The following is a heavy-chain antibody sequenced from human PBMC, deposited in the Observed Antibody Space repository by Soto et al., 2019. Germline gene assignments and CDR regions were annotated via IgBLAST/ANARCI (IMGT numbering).Heavy chain of an antibody. D-gene: IGHD6-19*01. CDR3: GPRGAVADPRGY. Sequence: QVQLQQWGAGLLKPSETLSLTCAVYGGSFSDFYWTWIRQPPGKGLEWIGEINHSGRTNYNPSLRSRVAISVDTSKNQFSLNLTAVTAADTAVYYCGPRGAVADPRGYWGQGTLVTVSS. V-gene: IGHV4-34*01. J-gene: IGHJ4*02. CDR1: GGSFSDFY. CDR2: INHSGRT.